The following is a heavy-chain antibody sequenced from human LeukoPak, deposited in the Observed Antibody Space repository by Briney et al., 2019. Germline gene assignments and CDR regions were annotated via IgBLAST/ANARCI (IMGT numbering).Heavy chain of an antibody. CDR2: IFYSGST. Sequence: SETLSLTCTVSSGSISTSNYYWGWVRQPPGKALEWIGNIFYSGSTYYNPSLKSRVTISVDTSKNQFSLKLSSVTAADTAVYYCARVDGYSSSWYSYYYYYYMDVWGKGTTVTVSS. V-gene: IGHV4-39*07. CDR3: ARVDGYSSSWYSYYYYYYMDV. CDR1: SGSISTSNYY. J-gene: IGHJ6*03. D-gene: IGHD6-13*01.